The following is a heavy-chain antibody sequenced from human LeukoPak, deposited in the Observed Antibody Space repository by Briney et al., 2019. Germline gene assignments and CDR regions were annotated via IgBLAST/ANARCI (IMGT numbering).Heavy chain of an antibody. CDR2: INPNSGGT. CDR3: ARAPTDRYCSGGSCYSFYYFDY. Sequence: ASVKVSCKASGYTFTGYYMHWVRQAPGQGLEWMGWINPNSGGTNYAQKFQGRVTMTRDTSISTAYMELSRLRSDDTAVYYCARAPTDRYCSGGSCYSFYYFDYWGQGTLVTASS. D-gene: IGHD2-15*01. J-gene: IGHJ4*02. CDR1: GYTFTGYY. V-gene: IGHV1-2*02.